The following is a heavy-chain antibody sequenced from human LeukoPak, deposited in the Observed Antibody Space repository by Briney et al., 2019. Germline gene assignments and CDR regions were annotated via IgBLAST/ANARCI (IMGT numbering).Heavy chain of an antibody. V-gene: IGHV3-33*01. Sequence: GGSLRLSCAASGFSFSSHGMHWVRQAPGEGLEWVGVTWFDDSYQHYAGSVRGRFTISRDSSKNTVYLQMNSLRAEDTAVYYCARETYSLADVWGQGTTVIVSS. CDR3: ARETYSLADV. CDR2: TWFDDSYQ. J-gene: IGHJ6*02. D-gene: IGHD4-11*01. CDR1: GFSFSSHG.